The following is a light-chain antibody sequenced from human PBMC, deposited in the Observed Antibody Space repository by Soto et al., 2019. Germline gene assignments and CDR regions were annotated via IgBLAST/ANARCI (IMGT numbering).Light chain of an antibody. Sequence: DTQVTQSPSAVSASVGNRVTITCRASQGISSWLAWYQQKPGKAPKLLIYAASSLQSGVPSRFSGSGSGTEFTLTISSLQPEDFATYYCQQLNSYPITFGQGTRLEIK. CDR1: QGISSW. CDR2: AAS. CDR3: QQLNSYPIT. V-gene: IGKV1-12*01. J-gene: IGKJ5*01.